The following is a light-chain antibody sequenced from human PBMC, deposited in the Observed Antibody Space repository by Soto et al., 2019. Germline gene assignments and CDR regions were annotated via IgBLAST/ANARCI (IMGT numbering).Light chain of an antibody. Sequence: EILVTQSPGTLSLSPGERATLSCRASQSVSRNYVAWYQQKPGQSPRLLIYGASTRATGVPYRFSGRGSGTDFTLTINGLEPEDIAVYHCQQYGSSTWTFGKGT. CDR3: QQYGSSTWT. CDR1: QSVSRNY. V-gene: IGKV3-20*01. J-gene: IGKJ1*01. CDR2: GAS.